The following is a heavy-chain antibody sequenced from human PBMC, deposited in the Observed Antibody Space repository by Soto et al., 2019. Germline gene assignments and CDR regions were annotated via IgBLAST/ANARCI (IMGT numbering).Heavy chain of an antibody. CDR1: GFTFSSYA. Sequence: QVQLVESGGGVVQPGRSLRLSCAASGFTFSSYAMHWVRQAPGMGLEWVAVISYDGSNKYYADSVKGRFTISRDNFKNTLYLQMNILRAEDTAVYYCARDRLRYNWNDFTYYYDGMDVWGQGTTVTVSS. V-gene: IGHV3-30-3*01. CDR2: ISYDGSNK. J-gene: IGHJ6*02. D-gene: IGHD1-1*01. CDR3: ARDRLRYNWNDFTYYYDGMDV.